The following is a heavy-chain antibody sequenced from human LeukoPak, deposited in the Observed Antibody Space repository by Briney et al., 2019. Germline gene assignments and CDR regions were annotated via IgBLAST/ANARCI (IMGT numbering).Heavy chain of an antibody. CDR2: TYHRSRWYN. CDR1: GDSVSSNSAA. CDR3: ARGGSYSFDY. V-gene: IGHV6-1*01. D-gene: IGHD1-26*01. J-gene: IGHJ4*01. Sequence: SQTLSLTRAISGDSVSSNSAAWNWIRQSPSRGLEWLGRTYHRSRWYNEYALSVISRISVNADTPRNQFSLHLNSVTPEDTAVYYCARGGSYSFDYWGHGTLVTVSS.